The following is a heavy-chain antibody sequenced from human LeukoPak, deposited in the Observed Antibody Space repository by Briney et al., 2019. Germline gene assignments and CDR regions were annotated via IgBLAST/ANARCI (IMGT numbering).Heavy chain of an antibody. J-gene: IGHJ4*02. V-gene: IGHV3-30*18. CDR3: AKGLAEGSGSTGSSILHF. CDR1: GFTFSSYG. Sequence: GRSLRLSCAASGFTFSSYGMHWVRQAPGKGLEWVAVISYTGNNKDYADSVKGRFTISRDNSKSTLYIQMDSLRAEDTAVYYCAKGLAEGSGSTGSSILHFWGQGTLVTVSS. CDR2: ISYTGNNK. D-gene: IGHD2-15*01.